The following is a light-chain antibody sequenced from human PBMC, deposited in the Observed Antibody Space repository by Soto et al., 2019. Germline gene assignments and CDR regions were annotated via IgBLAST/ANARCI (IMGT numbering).Light chain of an antibody. J-gene: IGKJ1*01. CDR1: QSISSY. CDR3: QQGYSIPRT. Sequence: DIQMTQSPSSLSASVGDRVTITCRASQSISSYLNWYQQKPGKAPKLLIYAAPSLQSGVPSRFSGSGSGTDFTLTISSLQPEDFAAYYCQQGYSIPRTFGQGTTVDIK. V-gene: IGKV1-39*01. CDR2: AAP.